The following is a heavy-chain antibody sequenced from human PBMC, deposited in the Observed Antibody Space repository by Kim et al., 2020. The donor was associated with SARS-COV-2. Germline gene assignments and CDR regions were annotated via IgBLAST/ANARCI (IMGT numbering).Heavy chain of an antibody. D-gene: IGHD2-15*01. V-gene: IGHV4-31*03. J-gene: IGHJ5*02. CDR2: IHHSGNT. CDR1: GDSLNSGEYY. Sequence: SETLSLTCTVSGDSLNSGEYYWTWIRQHPGKGLEWIGYIHHSGNTYYNPSLKSRFSMSIDTSQSQFSLKVTSVTAADTAVYYCAKGPPITWGVVVATGVNWFDPWGQGTLLTVSS. CDR3: AKGPPITWGVVVATGVNWFDP.